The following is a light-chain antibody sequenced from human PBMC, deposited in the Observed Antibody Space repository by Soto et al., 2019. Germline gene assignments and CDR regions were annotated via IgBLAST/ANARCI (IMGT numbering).Light chain of an antibody. CDR1: SSNIGAGYD. J-gene: IGLJ1*01. V-gene: IGLV1-40*01. Sequence: QSVLTQPHSVSGAPGQRVTISCTGSSSNIGAGYDVHWYQQLPGTAPKLLIYGNNNRPSGVPDRFSGSKSGTSASLAITGLQAEDEAAYYCQSYYSSLSGLVLGTGTKLTVL. CDR2: GNN. CDR3: QSYYSSLSGLV.